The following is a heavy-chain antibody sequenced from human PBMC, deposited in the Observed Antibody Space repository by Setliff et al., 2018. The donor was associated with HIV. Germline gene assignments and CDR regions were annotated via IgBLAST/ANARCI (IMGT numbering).Heavy chain of an antibody. J-gene: IGHJ5*01. V-gene: IGHV1-8*01. CDR2: MNPNSGNA. CDR3: ARRGVPQQIDLDS. Sequence: ASVKVSCKASGYTFTKYDINWVRQATGQGLEWMGWMNPNSGNAEYAQRFQGRVTMTRDTSTSTVYMELSSLRSEDTAVYYCARRGVPQQIDLDSWGHGTLVTVSS. D-gene: IGHD3-10*01. CDR1: GYTFTKYD.